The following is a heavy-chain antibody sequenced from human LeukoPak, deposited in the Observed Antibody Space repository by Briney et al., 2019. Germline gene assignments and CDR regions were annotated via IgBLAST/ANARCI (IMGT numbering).Heavy chain of an antibody. J-gene: IGHJ4*02. CDR1: GFTFSSYA. V-gene: IGHV3-30-3*01. CDR2: ISYDGSNK. D-gene: IGHD6-19*01. CDR3: ARGLEIAVAGTKFDY. Sequence: GGSLRLSCAASGFTFSSYAMHWVRQAPGKGLEWVAVISYDGSNKYYADSVKGRFTISRDNSKNTLYLQMNSLRAEDTAVYYCARGLEIAVAGTKFDYWGQGTLVTVSS.